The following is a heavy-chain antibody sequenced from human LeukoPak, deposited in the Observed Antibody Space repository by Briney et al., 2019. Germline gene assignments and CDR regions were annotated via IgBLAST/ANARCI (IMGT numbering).Heavy chain of an antibody. V-gene: IGHV3-30-3*02. Sequence: GRSLRLSCATSGFTFSSHAIHWVRQAPGKGLEWVAVVSYDGSNKGYADSVEGRFTISRDNSKNALYLQMNSLRAEDTAVYYCAKPGGGYSSTSDYYFGMDVWGQGTTVTVSS. CDR2: VSYDGSNK. CDR3: AKPGGGYSSTSDYYFGMDV. J-gene: IGHJ6*02. D-gene: IGHD2/OR15-2a*01. CDR1: GFTFSSHA.